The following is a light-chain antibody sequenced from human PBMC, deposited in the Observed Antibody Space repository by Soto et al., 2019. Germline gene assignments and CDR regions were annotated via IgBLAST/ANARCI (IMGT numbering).Light chain of an antibody. CDR1: ISDVGTYDY. CDR2: EVR. CDR3: SSHTITNTRV. V-gene: IGLV2-14*03. J-gene: IGLJ1*01. Sequence: QSALTQPASVTGFPGQSIAISCTRTISDVGTYDYVSWYQQHPNRAPKLMIYEVRNRPSGVSNRFSGSKSVNTATLTISGLQAEDEADYYCSSHTITNTRVFGTGTKVTVL.